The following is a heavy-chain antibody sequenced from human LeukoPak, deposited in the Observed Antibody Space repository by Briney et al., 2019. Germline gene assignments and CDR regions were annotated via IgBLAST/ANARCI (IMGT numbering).Heavy chain of an antibody. CDR2: LYISGST. V-gene: IGHV4-4*07. CDR1: GASISSYY. CDR3: ARGGRIGYCSGGSCPRLPYYYYGMDV. Sequence: PSETLSLTCTVSGASISSYYYNWIRQTAGGGLEWIGRLYISGSTDYNPSLKSRVTISVDTSMNQFYLKMNSVTAADTAVYYCARGGRIGYCSGGSCPRLPYYYYGMDVWGQGTTVTVSS. D-gene: IGHD2-15*01. J-gene: IGHJ6*02.